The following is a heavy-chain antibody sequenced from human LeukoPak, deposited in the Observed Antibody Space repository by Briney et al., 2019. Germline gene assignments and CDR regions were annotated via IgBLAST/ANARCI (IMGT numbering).Heavy chain of an antibody. V-gene: IGHV3-20*04. D-gene: IGHD3-22*01. CDR3: ARNFGGGDSSGPYY. Sequence: PGGSLRLSCAASGFTFNYYGMIWVRQAPGKELEWVSGINWNGGRTGYADSMKGRFIISRDNAKNSLYLKVNSLRAEDTALYYCARNFGGGDSSGPYYWGQGTLVTVSS. CDR2: INWNGGRT. J-gene: IGHJ4*02. CDR1: GFTFNYYG.